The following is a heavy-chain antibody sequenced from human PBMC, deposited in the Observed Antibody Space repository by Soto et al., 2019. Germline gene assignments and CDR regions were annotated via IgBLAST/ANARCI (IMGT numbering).Heavy chain of an antibody. CDR3: ARRTDYGDY. Sequence: QVQLVQSGPEVKKPGASVKVSCKASGYTFTMFGISWVRQAPGQGLESMAWTRTHIANPTYSPKFQGRLTLTTDTSTNTAYMELTGLTPDDTAVYFCARRTDYGDYWGQGSLITVSS. CDR2: TRTHIANP. V-gene: IGHV1-18*01. CDR1: GYTFTMFG. J-gene: IGHJ4*02. D-gene: IGHD4-17*01.